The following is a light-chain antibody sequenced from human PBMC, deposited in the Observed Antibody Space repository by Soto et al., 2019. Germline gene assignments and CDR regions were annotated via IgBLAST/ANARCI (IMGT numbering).Light chain of an antibody. CDR2: EGT. CDR3: CSYAGSSFYV. V-gene: IGLV2-23*01. J-gene: IGLJ1*01. CDR1: SSDVGNYNL. Sequence: QSVLTQPASVSGSPGQSITISCTGTSSDVGNYNLVSWYQQHPGKAPKLMIYEGTKRPSGVSNRFSGSKSGNTASLTISGLQAEDEADYYCCSYAGSSFYVFGTGTKVTLL.